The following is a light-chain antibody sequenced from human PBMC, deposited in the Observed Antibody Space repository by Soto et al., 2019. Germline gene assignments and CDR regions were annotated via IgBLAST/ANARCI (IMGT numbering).Light chain of an antibody. Sequence: DIQLTQSPSSLSASVGDRVTITCQASQDINNYLNWYQQKPGKAPKLLIFDASSVETGVTSRFSGSVSGTHFTFTISSLEPEDIATYHCQQYEDLPLTFGGGTRVELK. V-gene: IGKV1-33*01. CDR2: DAS. CDR1: QDINNY. J-gene: IGKJ4*01. CDR3: QQYEDLPLT.